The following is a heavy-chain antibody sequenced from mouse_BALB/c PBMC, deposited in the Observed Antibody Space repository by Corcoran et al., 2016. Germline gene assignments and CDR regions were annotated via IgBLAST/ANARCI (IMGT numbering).Heavy chain of an antibody. CDR3: AVFRGAY. CDR1: DYTYTRYQ. V-gene: IGHV1-4*01. J-gene: IGHJ3*01. Sequence: QVQLQQSGAELAKPGASVKMSCKPSDYTYTRYQMHWVKQRPGQGLEWIGNINPSTGYTEYNQKFKDKATLTADKSSSTAYMQLSSLTSEDSAVYYCAVFRGAYWGQGTLITVSA. CDR2: INPSTGYT.